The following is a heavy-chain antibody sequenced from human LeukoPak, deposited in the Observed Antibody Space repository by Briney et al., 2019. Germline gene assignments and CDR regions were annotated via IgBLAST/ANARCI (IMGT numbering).Heavy chain of an antibody. CDR3: ARDHLNYSDSSGFDY. V-gene: IGHV1-69*13. CDR2: IIPIFGTA. Sequence: ASVKVSCKASGGTFSSYAISWVRQAPGQGLEWMGGIIPIFGTANYAQKFQGRVTITADESTSTAYMELSSLRSEDTAVYYCARDHLNYSDSSGFDYWGQGTLVTVSS. CDR1: GGTFSSYA. D-gene: IGHD3-22*01. J-gene: IGHJ4*02.